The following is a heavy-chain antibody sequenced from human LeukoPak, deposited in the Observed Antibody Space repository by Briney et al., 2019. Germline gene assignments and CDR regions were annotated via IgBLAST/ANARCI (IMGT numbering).Heavy chain of an antibody. CDR2: FDPEDGET. D-gene: IGHD2-21*01. CDR3: ATGIMVGGDAFDI. Sequence: GASVKVSCKVSGYTLTELSMHWVRQAPGKGLEWMGGFDPEDGETIYAQKFRGRVTMTEDTSTDTAYMELSSLRSEDTAVYYCATGIMVGGDAFDIWGQGTMVTVSS. CDR1: GYTLTELS. J-gene: IGHJ3*02. V-gene: IGHV1-24*01.